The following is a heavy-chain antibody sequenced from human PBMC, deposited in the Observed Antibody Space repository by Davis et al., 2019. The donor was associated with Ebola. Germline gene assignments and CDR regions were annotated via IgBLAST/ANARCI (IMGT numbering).Heavy chain of an antibody. CDR3: ATDDYGDYYGMDV. V-gene: IGHV1-46*03. J-gene: IGHJ6*02. D-gene: IGHD4-17*01. Sequence: ASVKVSCKASGYTFTGYYMHWVRQAPGQGLEWMGIINPSGGSTSYAQKFQGRVTMTRDTSTSTVYMELSSLRSEDTAVYYCATDDYGDYYGMDVWGQGTTVTVSS. CDR1: GYTFTGYY. CDR2: INPSGGST.